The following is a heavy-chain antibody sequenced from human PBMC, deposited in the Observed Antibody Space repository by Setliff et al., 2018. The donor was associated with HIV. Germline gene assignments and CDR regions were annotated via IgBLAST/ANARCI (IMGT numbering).Heavy chain of an antibody. CDR1: GGSISSHY. Sequence: LSLTCTVSGGSISSHYWSWIRQPPGKGLEWIGSIYYSGSTNYNPSLKSRVTISVDTSKNQFSLKLSSVTAADTAVYYCARARGGYCSSTSCTWNWFDPWGQGTLVTVS. CDR2: IYYSGST. V-gene: IGHV4-59*11. J-gene: IGHJ5*02. CDR3: ARARGGYCSSTSCTWNWFDP. D-gene: IGHD2-2*01.